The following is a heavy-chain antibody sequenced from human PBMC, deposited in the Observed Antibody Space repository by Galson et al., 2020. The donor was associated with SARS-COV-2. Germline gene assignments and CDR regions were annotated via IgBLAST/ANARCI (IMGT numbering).Heavy chain of an antibody. CDR1: GFTFSSQA. V-gene: IGHV3-23*01. J-gene: IGHJ6*02. Sequence: GESLKISCAASGFTFSSQAMTWVRQAPGMGLEWVSAITGDSDNTYYTGSVKGRFTIPRDNSKNTVFLQMNSLRAEDTAVYYCTKGKTTSSYSGLGVWGQGTTVTVSS. D-gene: IGHD2-2*02. CDR2: ITGDSDNT. CDR3: TKGKTTSSYSGLGV.